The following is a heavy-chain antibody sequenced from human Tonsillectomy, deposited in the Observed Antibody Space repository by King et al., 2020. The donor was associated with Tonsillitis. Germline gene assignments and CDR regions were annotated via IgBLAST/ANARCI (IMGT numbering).Heavy chain of an antibody. J-gene: IGHJ6*03. CDR2: IHHSGST. CDR3: ARDVYDYGGNSYYYYYMDV. CDR1: GDSISSGDYY. Sequence: QVQLQESGPGLVKPLQTLSLTCTVSGDSISSGDYYWRWIRQHPGKGLEWIGYIHHSGSTHYNPSLKSRVTISVDTSKNQFSLKLSSVTAADTAVYYCARDVYDYGGNSYYYYYMDVWGKGTTVTVSS. V-gene: IGHV4-31*03. D-gene: IGHD4-23*01.